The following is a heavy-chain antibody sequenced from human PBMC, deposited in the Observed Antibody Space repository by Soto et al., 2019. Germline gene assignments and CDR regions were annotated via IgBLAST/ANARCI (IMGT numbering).Heavy chain of an antibody. CDR1: GDSVSSNSSG. D-gene: IGHD1-26*01. CDR2: TYYRSKWYY. J-gene: IGHJ4*01. Sequence: SQPLALASAIPGDSVSSNSSGCSLVRQSPSRGLEWLGRTYYRSKWYYEYAVSVRGRITINPDTSKNQYSLQLNSVTPEDTAVYFCARGEQYSGRIFDYWGQGTLVTVSS. CDR3: ARGEQYSGRIFDY. V-gene: IGHV6-1*01.